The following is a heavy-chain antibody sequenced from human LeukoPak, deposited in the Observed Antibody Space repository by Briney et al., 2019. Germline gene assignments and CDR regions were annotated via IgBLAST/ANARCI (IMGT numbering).Heavy chain of an antibody. CDR2: ISSSSSYI. CDR3: VRGGAVAGTEESWFDP. V-gene: IGHV3-21*01. D-gene: IGHD6-19*01. Sequence: PGGSLRLSCAASGFTFSSYSMNWVRQAPGKGLEWVSSISSSSSYIYYADSVKGRFTISRDNAKNSLYLQMNSLRAEDTAVYYCVRGGAVAGTEESWFDPWGQGTLVTVSS. J-gene: IGHJ5*02. CDR1: GFTFSSYS.